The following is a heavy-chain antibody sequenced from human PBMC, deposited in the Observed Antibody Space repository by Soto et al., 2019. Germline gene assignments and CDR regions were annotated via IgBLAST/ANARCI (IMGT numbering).Heavy chain of an antibody. J-gene: IGHJ6*02. Sequence: EVQLVESGGGLVQPGGSLRLSCAASGFTFRTYWLSWVRQVPGKGLEWVANINLDGSEKNYVDSGKGRFTIARDNARNSLYLQMSSLRAEDTALYYCARDGSTSWYSYDYHGMDVWGQGTTVTVSS. CDR1: GFTFRTYW. CDR3: ARDGSTSWYSYDYHGMDV. D-gene: IGHD5-18*01. V-gene: IGHV3-7*05. CDR2: INLDGSEK.